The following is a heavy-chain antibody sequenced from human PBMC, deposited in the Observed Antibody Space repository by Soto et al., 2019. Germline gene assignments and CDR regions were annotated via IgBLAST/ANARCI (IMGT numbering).Heavy chain of an antibody. J-gene: IGHJ5*02. CDR3: ASSQYYYDSSGYYAPGWFDP. Sequence: EVQLVESGGGLVRPGRSLRLSCAASGFTVSSNFMSWVCQAPGKGLEWVSVIFSGGSTYYADSVKGRFTISRDNSKNTLYLQINSLRAEDTAVYYCASSQYYYDSSGYYAPGWFDPWGQGTLVTVSS. D-gene: IGHD3-22*01. CDR1: GFTVSSNF. CDR2: IFSGGST. V-gene: IGHV3-66*01.